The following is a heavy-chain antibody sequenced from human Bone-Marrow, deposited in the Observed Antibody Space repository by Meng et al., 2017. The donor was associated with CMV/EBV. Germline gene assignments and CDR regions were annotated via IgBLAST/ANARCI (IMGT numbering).Heavy chain of an antibody. V-gene: IGHV3-72*01. D-gene: IGHD2-8*01. CDR3: ARSYCSNGACYGFFDF. J-gene: IGHJ4*02. Sequence: FAFNGHHMDWVRQVPGKGLEWVGRIKNKANSYATESSAAVKGRFTVSRDDSKNSLFIQMNSLKSEDTAVYYCARSYCSNGACYGFFDFWGQGSLVTVSS. CDR2: IKNKANSYAT. CDR1: FAFNGHH.